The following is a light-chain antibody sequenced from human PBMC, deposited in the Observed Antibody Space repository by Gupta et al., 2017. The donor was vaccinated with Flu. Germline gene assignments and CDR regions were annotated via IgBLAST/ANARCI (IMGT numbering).Light chain of an antibody. CDR3: SQALETPPT. CDR1: QSLRHSNGYNY. V-gene: IGKV2-28*01. CDR2: LGS. Sequence: EIVSTQSALSLPVTTGEPASISCRSSQSLRHSNGYNYLDSYLQKQGQSPQLLLYLGSTRASGVLARFSGSGSGRAFTLKISRVEAPDVVVYYCSQALETPPTFGQGTRVEIK. J-gene: IGKJ5*01.